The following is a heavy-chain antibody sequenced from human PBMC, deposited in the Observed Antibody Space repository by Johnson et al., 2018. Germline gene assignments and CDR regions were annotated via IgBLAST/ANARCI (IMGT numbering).Heavy chain of an antibody. Sequence: QVQLVESGGGVVQPGRSLRLSCAASGFTFSSYGMHWVRQAPGKGLEWVAVIWYDGSNKYYADSVKGRFTISRDNSKNTLYLQMNSLRAEDTAVYYCARDFRDYSFYYYYGMDVWGQGTTVTVSS. CDR3: ARDFRDYSFYYYYGMDV. CDR1: GFTFSSYG. CDR2: IWYDGSNK. V-gene: IGHV3-33*01. J-gene: IGHJ6*02. D-gene: IGHD4-17*01.